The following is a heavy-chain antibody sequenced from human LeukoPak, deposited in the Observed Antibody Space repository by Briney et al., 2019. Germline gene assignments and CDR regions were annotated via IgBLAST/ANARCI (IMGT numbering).Heavy chain of an antibody. CDR3: ARSAYTSNLCVLDP. CDR2: INPSGSST. D-gene: IGHD6-13*01. J-gene: IGHJ5*02. Sequence: ASVKVSCKAFGYTFSSYYMHWVRQAPGQGLEWMGVINPSGSSTTYPQNFQDRVTLTRDTSTRTFYMDLRSLRSEDTAVYYCARSAYTSNLCVLDPWGQGTLVTVSS. V-gene: IGHV1-46*03. CDR1: GYTFSSYY.